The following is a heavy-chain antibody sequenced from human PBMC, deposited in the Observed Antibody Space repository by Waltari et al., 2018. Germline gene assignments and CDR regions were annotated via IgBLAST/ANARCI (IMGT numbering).Heavy chain of an antibody. CDR1: GFTFSSHV. D-gene: IGHD6-19*01. J-gene: IGHJ4*02. CDR2: INQDGSEK. V-gene: IGHV3-7*01. Sequence: EVQLVESGGGLVQPGGSLRISCTASGFTFSSHVVTWVGQGPGKGLEWVANINQDGSEKKYVDSVKGRFTISRDNAKKSLFLEMNSLRDEDTALYYCVREGEGAAVAVQWGQGTLVTVSP. CDR3: VREGEGAAVAVQ.